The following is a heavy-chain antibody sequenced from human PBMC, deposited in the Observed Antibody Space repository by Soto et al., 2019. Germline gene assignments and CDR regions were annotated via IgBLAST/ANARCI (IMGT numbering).Heavy chain of an antibody. CDR1: GYTFTSYD. CDR2: MNPNSDNT. Sequence: ASLKVSCKASGYTFTSYDINWVRQATGQGLEWMGWMNPNSDNTVYAQKFQGRVTMTRDTSKSTAYMELSSLRSEDTAVYYCARGYSVYDPRYGMDVWGQGTTVTVSS. D-gene: IGHD5-12*01. J-gene: IGHJ6*02. CDR3: ARGYSVYDPRYGMDV. V-gene: IGHV1-8*01.